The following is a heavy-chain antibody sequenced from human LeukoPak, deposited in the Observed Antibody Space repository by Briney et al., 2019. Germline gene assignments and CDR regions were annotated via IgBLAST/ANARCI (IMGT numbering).Heavy chain of an antibody. Sequence: SETLSLTCTVSGYSISSGYYWGWIRQPPGKGLEWIGIIYHSGRTDYNPSLKSRVTISEDTSKNQFSLKLSSVTAADTAVYYCASQQWLVRGLGYWGQGTLVTVSS. V-gene: IGHV4-38-2*02. CDR1: GYSISSGYY. J-gene: IGHJ4*02. CDR2: IYHSGRT. D-gene: IGHD6-19*01. CDR3: ASQQWLVRGLGY.